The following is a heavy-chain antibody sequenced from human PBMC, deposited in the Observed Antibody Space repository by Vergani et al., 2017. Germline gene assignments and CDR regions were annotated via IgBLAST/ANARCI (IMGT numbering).Heavy chain of an antibody. CDR3: VGERRGVGALDY. V-gene: IGHV3-33*01. Sequence: QVQLVESGGDVVQPGRSLRLSCAASGFTFSSYGMPWVRQAPGKGLEWVAFIWYDGSNTYYADSVKGLVTISRDNSKTTPYLQMNSLSAEDTAVYYCVGERRGVGALDYWGQGTLVTVSS. J-gene: IGHJ4*02. CDR1: GFTFSSYG. D-gene: IGHD3-3*01. CDR2: IWYDGSNT.